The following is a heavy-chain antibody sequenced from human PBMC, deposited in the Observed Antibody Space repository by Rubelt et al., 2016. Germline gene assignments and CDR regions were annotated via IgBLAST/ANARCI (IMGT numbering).Heavy chain of an antibody. D-gene: IGHD6-19*01. Sequence: QLQLQESGPGLVKPSETLSLTCTVSGCSISSYYWGLIRQPPGQGREWIGRISHSGSTYYNPSLKSRVTISVDTSKNQFSLKLSSVTAADTAVYYCARAIAVAGTTGDFDYWGQGTLVTVSS. J-gene: IGHJ4*02. CDR3: ARAIAVAGTTGDFDY. V-gene: IGHV4-39*01. CDR2: ISHSGST. CDR1: GCSISSYY.